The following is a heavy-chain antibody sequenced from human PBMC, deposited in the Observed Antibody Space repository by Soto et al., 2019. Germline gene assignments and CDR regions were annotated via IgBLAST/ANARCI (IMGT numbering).Heavy chain of an antibody. CDR3: ADLSRYCTSSNCD. Sequence: EVRLLESGGGLVQPGGSLRLSCAASGFTFSSYSMSWVRQAPGKGLEWVSTIGTSASTYYGDSVRGRFTISRDNSRNTLYLKMNSLRAEDTAVYYCADLSRYCTSSNCDWGQGTRVTVSS. D-gene: IGHD2-2*01. CDR1: GFTFSSYS. V-gene: IGHV3-23*01. J-gene: IGHJ4*02. CDR2: IGTSAST.